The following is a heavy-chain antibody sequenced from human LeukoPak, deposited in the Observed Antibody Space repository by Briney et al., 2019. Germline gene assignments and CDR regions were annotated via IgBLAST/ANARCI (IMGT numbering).Heavy chain of an antibody. Sequence: GGSLRLSCAASGFTFSSFDMHWVRQAPGKGLEWLAFIRYDGSYQYYADSVKGRFTISRDNSKNTLYLQMNSLRAEDTAVYYSATPKTDYYPFDYWGQGTLVTVSS. D-gene: IGHD3-22*01. J-gene: IGHJ4*02. V-gene: IGHV3-30*02. CDR1: GFTFSSFD. CDR3: ATPKTDYYPFDY. CDR2: IRYDGSYQ.